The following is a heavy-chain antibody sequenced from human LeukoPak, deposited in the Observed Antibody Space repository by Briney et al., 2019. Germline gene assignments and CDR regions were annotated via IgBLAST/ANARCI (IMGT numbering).Heavy chain of an antibody. J-gene: IGHJ4*02. Sequence: GGSLRLSRAASGFSFSSYAMSWVRQAPGEGLQWVSFLTSSGTDTYYAESVKGRFTISRDISKNTLYLQVNSLTAAVTAVYYCAKLYRSATADSWGQGTLVTVSS. V-gene: IGHV3-23*01. CDR3: AKLYRSATADS. CDR1: GFSFSSYA. D-gene: IGHD6-19*01. CDR2: LTSSGTDT.